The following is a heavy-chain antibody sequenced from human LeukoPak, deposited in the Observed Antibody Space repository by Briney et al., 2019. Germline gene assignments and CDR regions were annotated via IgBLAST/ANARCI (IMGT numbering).Heavy chain of an antibody. D-gene: IGHD2-2*01. CDR1: GFTFSSYS. J-gene: IGHJ6*02. CDR3: ARDRFVVVPAASYYYYGMDV. CDR2: ISSSSTYI. V-gene: IGHV3-21*01. Sequence: PGGSLRLSCAASGFTFSSYSVTWVRQAPGKGLEWVSSISSSSTYIYYADSVKGRFTISRDNAKNSLYLQMNSLRAEDTAVYYCARDRFVVVPAASYYYYGMDVWGQGTTVTVSS.